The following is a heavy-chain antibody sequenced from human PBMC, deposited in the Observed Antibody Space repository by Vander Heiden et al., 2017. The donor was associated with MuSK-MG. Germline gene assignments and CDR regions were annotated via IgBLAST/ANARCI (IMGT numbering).Heavy chain of an antibody. J-gene: IGHJ6*02. V-gene: IGHV3-48*02. CDR2: ISGTSSTI. D-gene: IGHD6-13*01. CDR3: ARDPGSSWPRGMDV. CDR1: GFIFSSYA. Sequence: EVQLVESGGGLVQPGGSLRLSCAASGFIFSSYAMNWARQTPGKGLEWVSYISGTSSTIYYADSVKGRFTISRDNAKNSLYLQMNTLRDEDTAVYFCARDPGSSWPRGMDVWGQGTTVTVSS.